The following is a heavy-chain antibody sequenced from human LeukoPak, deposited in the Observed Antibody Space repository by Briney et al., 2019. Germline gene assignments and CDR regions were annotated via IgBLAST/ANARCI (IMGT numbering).Heavy chain of an antibody. V-gene: IGHV4-4*07. D-gene: IGHD3-10*01. Sequence: SETLSLTCTVSGGSISTNYWSWIRQPAGKGLEWIGRVFASGSTNYNPSLKSRATISVDRSKNQFSLKLSSVTAADTAVYYCARARVQGWTDYWGQGTLVTVSS. CDR2: VFASGST. CDR3: ARARVQGWTDY. CDR1: GGSISTNY. J-gene: IGHJ4*02.